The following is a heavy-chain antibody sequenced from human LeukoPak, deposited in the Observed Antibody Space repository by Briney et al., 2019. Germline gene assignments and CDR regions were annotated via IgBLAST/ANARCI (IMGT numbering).Heavy chain of an antibody. D-gene: IGHD2-21*02. CDR3: AKSFGSSTASTPGDY. Sequence: GGSLRLSCAGSGFTFSSYAMTWVRQAPGTGLVWVSRINSDGSTTNYADSVKGRFTISRDNSKNTLYLQMNSLRAEDTAIYYCAKSFGSSTASTPGDYWGQGTLVTVSS. CDR2: INSDGSTT. V-gene: IGHV3-23*01. J-gene: IGHJ4*02. CDR1: GFTFSSYA.